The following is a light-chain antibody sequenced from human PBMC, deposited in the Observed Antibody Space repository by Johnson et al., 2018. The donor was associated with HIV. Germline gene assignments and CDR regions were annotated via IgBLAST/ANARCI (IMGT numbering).Light chain of an antibody. V-gene: IGLV1-51*02. CDR3: GTWDSSLSAGV. Sequence: QSVLTQPPSVSAAPGQKVTISCSGSSSNIGNNYVSWYQQLPGTAPKLLIYENNKRPSGIPVRFSGSKSGTSATLGITGLQTGDEADYYCGTWDSSLSAGVFGTGTKVTGL. CDR2: ENN. CDR1: SSNIGNNY. J-gene: IGLJ1*01.